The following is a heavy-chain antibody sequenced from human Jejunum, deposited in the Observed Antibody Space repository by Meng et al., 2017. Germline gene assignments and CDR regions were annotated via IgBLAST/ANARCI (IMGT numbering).Heavy chain of an antibody. CDR2: INHSGST. J-gene: IGHJ4*02. D-gene: IGHD3-9*01. CDR3: ARRLPYFDTGFYDF. CDR1: GASFSGYK. V-gene: IGHV4-34*01. Sequence: VQIRHWGAGLLRPSETLSLTCAVYGASFSGYKWNWIRQPPGKGLEWIGEINHSGSTTYNPSLKSRVTMSVDTSKNQFSLKVDSVSAADTAVYYCARRLPYFDTGFYDFWGQGTLVTVSS.